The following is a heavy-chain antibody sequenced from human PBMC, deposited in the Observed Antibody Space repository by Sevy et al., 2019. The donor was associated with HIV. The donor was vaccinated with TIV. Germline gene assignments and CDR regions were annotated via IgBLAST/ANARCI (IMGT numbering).Heavy chain of an antibody. CDR2: IGGSGGST. CDR1: GFTFSSYA. J-gene: IGHJ4*02. CDR3: AKDRKMATISGGSYFDY. Sequence: GGSLRLSCAASGFTFSSYAMSWVRQAPGKGLEWVSAIGGSGGSTYYADSVKGRFTISRDNSKNTLYLQMNSLRAEDTAVYYCAKDRKMATISGGSYFDYWGQGTLVTVSS. V-gene: IGHV3-23*01. D-gene: IGHD5-12*01.